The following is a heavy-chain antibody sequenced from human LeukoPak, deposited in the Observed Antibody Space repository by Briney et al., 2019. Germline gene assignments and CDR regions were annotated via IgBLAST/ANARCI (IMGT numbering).Heavy chain of an antibody. CDR2: IKQDGSEK. CDR1: GFTFGRYW. D-gene: IGHD2-15*01. Sequence: GGSLRLSCAASGFTFGRYWMSWVRQAPGKGLDWVANIKQDGSEKYYVDPLKGRFHLSRDNAKNSLYLKMNSLRAEDTAVYYCARDQRCSGGSCYSSPYYYYGMDVWGQGTTVTVSS. CDR3: ARDQRCSGGSCYSSPYYYYGMDV. J-gene: IGHJ6*02. V-gene: IGHV3-7*01.